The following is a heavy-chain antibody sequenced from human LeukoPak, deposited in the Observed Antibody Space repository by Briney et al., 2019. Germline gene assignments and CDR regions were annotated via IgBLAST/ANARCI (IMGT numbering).Heavy chain of an antibody. CDR1: AGSISSSSYY. CDR2: IYYTGYS. V-gene: IGHV4-39*01. J-gene: IGHJ4*02. D-gene: IGHD4-23*01. CDR3: ARRRETGNPYFDY. Sequence: SETLSLTCTVSAGSISSSSYYWGWIRQPPGKGLEWIGYIYYTGYSYYNPSLKSRVTISVDTSKNQFSLKLSSVTAADTAVYYCARRRETGNPYFDYWGRGTLVSVSS.